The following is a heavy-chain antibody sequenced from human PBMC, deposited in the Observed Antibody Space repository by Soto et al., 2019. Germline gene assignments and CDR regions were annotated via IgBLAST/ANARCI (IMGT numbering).Heavy chain of an antibody. CDR3: ARDPPVRYCSSTSCYRSGNYYYYYGMDV. V-gene: IGHV4-34*01. CDR2: INHSGST. Sequence: SETLSLTCAVYGGSFSGYYWSWIRQPPGKGLEWIGEINHSGSTNYNPSLKSRVTISVDTSKNQFSLKLSSVTAADTAVYYCARDPPVRYCSSTSCYRSGNYYYYYGMDVWGQGTTVTVSS. J-gene: IGHJ6*02. D-gene: IGHD2-2*01. CDR1: GGSFSGYY.